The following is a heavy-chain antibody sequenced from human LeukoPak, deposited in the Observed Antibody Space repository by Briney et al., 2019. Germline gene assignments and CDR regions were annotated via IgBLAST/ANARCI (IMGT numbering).Heavy chain of an antibody. J-gene: IGHJ4*02. CDR2: IYYSGST. CDR1: GGSISSYY. V-gene: IGHV4-59*08. Sequence: SETLSLTCTVSGGSISSYYWSWIRQPPGKGLEWIGYIYYSGSTNYNPSLKSRVTISVDTSKNQFSLKLSSVTAADTAVYYCARRLRDGYEKDWGQGTLVTVSS. CDR3: ARRLRDGYEKD. D-gene: IGHD5-24*01.